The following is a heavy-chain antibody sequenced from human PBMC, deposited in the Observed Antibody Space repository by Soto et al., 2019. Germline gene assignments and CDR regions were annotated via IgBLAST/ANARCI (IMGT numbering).Heavy chain of an antibody. CDR3: GNNGYYYGSGSYPN. J-gene: IGHJ4*02. CDR2: ISGSGGST. D-gene: IGHD3-10*01. V-gene: IGHV3-23*01. Sequence: EVQLLESGGGLVQPGGSLRLSCAASGFTFSSYAMSWVRQAPGKGLEWVSAISGSGGSTYYADSVKGRFPISRDNSKNTLYLQMNSLRAEATAVYYCGNNGYYYGSGSYPNWGQGTLVTVS. CDR1: GFTFSSYA.